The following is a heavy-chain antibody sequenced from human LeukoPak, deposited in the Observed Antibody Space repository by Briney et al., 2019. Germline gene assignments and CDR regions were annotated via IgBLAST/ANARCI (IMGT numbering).Heavy chain of an antibody. Sequence: PGGSLRLSCAASGFTFSSYWMSWVRQAPGKGLEWVANIKQDGSEKYYVDSVKGRFTISRDNAKNSLYLQMNSLRAEDTAVYYCAKDLTGTDDAFDIWGQGTMVTVSS. J-gene: IGHJ3*02. CDR3: AKDLTGTDDAFDI. D-gene: IGHD7-27*01. CDR1: GFTFSSYW. V-gene: IGHV3-7*01. CDR2: IKQDGSEK.